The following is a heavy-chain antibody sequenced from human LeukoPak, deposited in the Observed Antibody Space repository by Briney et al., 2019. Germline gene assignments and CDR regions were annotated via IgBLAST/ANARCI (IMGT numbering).Heavy chain of an antibody. CDR1: GFTFSTYA. CDR2: IYSGGST. J-gene: IGHJ6*03. D-gene: IGHD3-10*01. Sequence: GGSLRLSCAASGFTFSTYAMSWVRQAPGKGLEWVSVIYSGGSTYYADSVKGIFTISRDNSKNTLYLQMNSLRAEDTAVYYCARRGSGSSGYYYYYYMDVWGKGTTVTISS. V-gene: IGHV3-66*04. CDR3: ARRGSGSSGYYYYYYMDV.